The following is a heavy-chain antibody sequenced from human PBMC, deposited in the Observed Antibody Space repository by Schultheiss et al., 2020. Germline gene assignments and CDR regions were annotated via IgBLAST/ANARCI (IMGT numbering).Heavy chain of an antibody. Sequence: GESLKISCAASGFTFSSYAMHWVRQAPGKGLEWVAVISYDGSNKYYADSVKGRFTISRDNSKNTLYLQMNSLRAEDTAVYYCARDGTEAGTSDFQHWGQGTLVTVSS. V-gene: IGHV3-30-3*01. CDR1: GFTFSSYA. D-gene: IGHD6-13*01. CDR2: ISYDGSNK. CDR3: ARDGTEAGTSDFQH. J-gene: IGHJ1*01.